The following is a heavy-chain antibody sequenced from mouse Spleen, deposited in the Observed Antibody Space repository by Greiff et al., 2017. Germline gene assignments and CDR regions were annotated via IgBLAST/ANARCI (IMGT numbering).Heavy chain of an antibody. J-gene: IGHJ1*03. CDR1: GFNIKDDY. V-gene: IGHV14-4*01. D-gene: IGHD2-3*01. CDR2: IDPENGDT. Sequence: EVQLQQSGAELVRPGASVKLSCTASGFNIKDDYMHWVKQRPEQGLEWIGWIDPENGDTEYASKFQGKATITADTSSNTAYLQLSSLTSEDTAVYYCTTEFYDPSYWYFDVWGTGTTVTVSS. CDR3: TTEFYDPSYWYFDV.